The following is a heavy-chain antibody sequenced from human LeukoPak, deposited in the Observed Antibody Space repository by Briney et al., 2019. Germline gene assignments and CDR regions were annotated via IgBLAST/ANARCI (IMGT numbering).Heavy chain of an antibody. Sequence: QSGGCLSLSCAVYTFTFYSMRRGCDRPAQGQVRGWVSATSGSGASTSYADYGKGPITMSRDTLKNTMYLQRNRVRDEDTSVYYCAKDRVLAYYYMAVWGKGTTVTISS. CDR1: TFTFYSMR. CDR3: AKDRVLAYYYMAV. CDR2: TSGSGAST. V-gene: IGHV3-23*01. D-gene: IGHD4/OR15-4a*01. J-gene: IGHJ6*03.